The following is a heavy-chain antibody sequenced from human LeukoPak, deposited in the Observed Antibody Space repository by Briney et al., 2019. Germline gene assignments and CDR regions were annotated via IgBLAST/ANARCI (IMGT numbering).Heavy chain of an antibody. CDR3: AKDQEGAPLSYDY. CDR1: GFTFSSYG. CDR2: IRYDGSNK. Sequence: GGSLRLSCAASGFTFSSYGMHWVRQAPGKGLEWVAFIRYDGSNKYYADSVKGRFTISRDNSKNTLYLQMNSLRAEDTAVYYCAKDQEGAPLSYDYWGQGTLVTVSS. V-gene: IGHV3-30*02. D-gene: IGHD1-26*01. J-gene: IGHJ4*02.